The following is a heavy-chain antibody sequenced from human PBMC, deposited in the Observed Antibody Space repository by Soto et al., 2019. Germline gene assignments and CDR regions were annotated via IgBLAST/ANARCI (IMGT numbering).Heavy chain of an antibody. D-gene: IGHD5-18*01. CDR1: GFSFSGSW. CDR2: IKQDGSEK. V-gene: IGHV3-7*05. J-gene: IGHJ2*01. Sequence: GGSLRLSCAASGFSFSGSWMSWVRQAPGKGLEWVANIKQDGSEKYYVDSVKDRLPISRDKAKNSLYLQMNSLRADDTAVYYCVRLNTSMPLWYFDLWGRGTLVTVSS. CDR3: VRLNTSMPLWYFDL.